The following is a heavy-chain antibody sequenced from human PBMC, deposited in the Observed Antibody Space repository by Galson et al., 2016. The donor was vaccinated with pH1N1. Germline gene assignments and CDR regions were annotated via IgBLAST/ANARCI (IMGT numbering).Heavy chain of an antibody. V-gene: IGHV1-24*01. CDR1: GYTLSDLS. J-gene: IGHJ6*03. CDR3: ATLRYNFFYMDV. D-gene: IGHD5-12*01. Sequence: SVKVFCKVSGYTLSDLSIQWVRQAPGKGLEWMGGFNPEDGEALYAQKFQGRVKVTEDISTDTAFMKLRRLRSEDTAVYYCATLRYNFFYMDVWGTGTTVIVSS. CDR2: FNPEDGEA.